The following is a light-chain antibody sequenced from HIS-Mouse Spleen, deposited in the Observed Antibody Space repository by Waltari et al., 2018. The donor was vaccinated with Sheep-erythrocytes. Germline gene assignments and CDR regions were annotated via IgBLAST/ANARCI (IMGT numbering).Light chain of an antibody. Sequence: DIVMTQSPLSLPVTPGEPASISCRSSQSLLHSNGYNYLDWYLQKPGQSPQLLIYLGSNRAAGVPDRLRGSGSGTDFTLKISRVEAEDVGVYYCMQALQTPLTFGQGTKLEIK. CDR2: LGS. CDR1: QSLLHSNGYNY. CDR3: MQALQTPLT. J-gene: IGKJ2*01. V-gene: IGKV2-28*01.